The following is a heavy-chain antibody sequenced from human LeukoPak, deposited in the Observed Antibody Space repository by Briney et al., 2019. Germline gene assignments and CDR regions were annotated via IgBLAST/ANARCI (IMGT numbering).Heavy chain of an antibody. CDR1: GFTFSSYS. Sequence: GGSLRLSCAASGFTFSSYSMNWVRQAPGKGLEWVSSIGSSSTYIYYTDSAKGRFTISRDNAKNSLYLQMNSLRAEDTALYYCAKDYDLLTGTNAFDIWGQGTMVTVSS. CDR3: AKDYDLLTGTNAFDI. CDR2: IGSSSTYI. J-gene: IGHJ3*02. D-gene: IGHD1-20*01. V-gene: IGHV3-21*04.